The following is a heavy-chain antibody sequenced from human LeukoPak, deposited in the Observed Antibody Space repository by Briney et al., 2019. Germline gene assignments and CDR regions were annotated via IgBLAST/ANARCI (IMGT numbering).Heavy chain of an antibody. CDR1: GFIVSGNY. J-gene: IGHJ5*02. CDR3: ARGLGSGLNWFDP. CDR2: IYSGGST. V-gene: IGHV3-53*01. Sequence: GGSLRLSCAVSGFIVSGNYMSWVRQAPGKGLEWVSVIYSGGSTYYSDSVKGRFTISRDNSKNTLYLQMNSLRAEDTAVYYCARGLGSGLNWFDPWGQGTLVTVSS. D-gene: IGHD3-22*01.